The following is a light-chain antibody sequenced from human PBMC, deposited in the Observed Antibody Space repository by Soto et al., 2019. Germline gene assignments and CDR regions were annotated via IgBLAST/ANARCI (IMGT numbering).Light chain of an antibody. V-gene: IGKV1-5*03. J-gene: IGKJ2*01. CDR1: QNVDTY. Sequence: DIQMTQSPSALSANVGDRVIITCRASQNVDTYLAWYQQKPGTAPKLLIYKASRLESGVPSRFSGSGSGTGFTLTINSLQPDDFAIYYCQQYKSYYPYTFGQGTKLEIK. CDR2: KAS. CDR3: QQYKSYYPYT.